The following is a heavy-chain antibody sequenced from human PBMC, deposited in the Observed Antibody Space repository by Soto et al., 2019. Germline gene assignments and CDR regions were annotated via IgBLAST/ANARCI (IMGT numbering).Heavy chain of an antibody. CDR3: ERAESRYGYCFDY. J-gene: IGHJ4*02. V-gene: IGHV3-21*01. Sequence: XGSLRLSLAGSGFPFSGDSMNWVRQAPGKGLEWVSSISSSVDDIHYADSVKGRFTISRDNANKLLYLQMNSLRAEDTAVYYCERAESRYGYCFDYWGQGTLVTVSS. CDR2: ISSSVDDI. D-gene: IGHD5-18*01. CDR1: GFPFSGDS.